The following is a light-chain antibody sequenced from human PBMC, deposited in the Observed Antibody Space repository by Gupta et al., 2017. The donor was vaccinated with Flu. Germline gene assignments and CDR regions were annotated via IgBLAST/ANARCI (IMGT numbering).Light chain of an antibody. V-gene: IGLV2-14*01. CDR1: SSDVGGYNY. Sequence: QSALTQPASVSGSPGPSITLSCPGTSSDVGGYNYVSWYQQHPGKAPKLMIYEVSNRPSGVSNRFSGSKSGNTASLTISGLQAEDEADYYCSSYTSSSTRVFGGGTKLTVL. J-gene: IGLJ3*02. CDR2: EVS. CDR3: SSYTSSSTRV.